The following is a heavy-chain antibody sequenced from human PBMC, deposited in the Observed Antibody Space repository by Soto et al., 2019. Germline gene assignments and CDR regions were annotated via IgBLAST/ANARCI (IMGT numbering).Heavy chain of an antibody. CDR2: IKQGGDEK. D-gene: IGHD3-16*01. Sequence: GGSLRLSCAASGFSFSTYLMSWVRQAPGKGLEWVANIKQGGDEKFYVDSVKGRFTISRDNDKKSLYLQMDSLRVEDTAVYYCVGALTYEVPYYYYGMDVWGQGTTVTVSS. J-gene: IGHJ6*02. CDR3: VGALTYEVPYYYYGMDV. V-gene: IGHV3-7*01. CDR1: GFSFSTYL.